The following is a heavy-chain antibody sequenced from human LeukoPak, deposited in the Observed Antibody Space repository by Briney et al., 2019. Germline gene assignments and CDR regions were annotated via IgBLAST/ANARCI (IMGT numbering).Heavy chain of an antibody. CDR1: GGSISSYY. V-gene: IGHV4-59*08. Sequence: PSETLSLTCTVSGGSISSYYWSWIRQPPGKGLEWIGYIYYSGSTNYNPSLKSRVTISVDTSKNQFSLKLSSVTAADTAVYYCARHYLGQWLIDYWGQGTLVTDAS. D-gene: IGHD6-19*01. CDR2: IYYSGST. J-gene: IGHJ4*02. CDR3: ARHYLGQWLIDY.